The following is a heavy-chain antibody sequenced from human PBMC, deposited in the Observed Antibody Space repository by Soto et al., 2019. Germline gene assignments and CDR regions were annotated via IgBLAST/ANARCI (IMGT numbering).Heavy chain of an antibody. CDR2: IGTSGHA. CDR1: GFTFSGYG. CDR3: ARGGGFGEQYSDAFDI. Sequence: EVQLVESGGGLVQAGGSLRLSCAASGFTFSGYGMHWVRQAAGESLEWVSVIGTSGHAFYADSVKGRFTITREDAKNSVYLQMNRLIDGDTALYYCARGGGFGEQYSDAFDIWGQGTMVTVSS. D-gene: IGHD3-10*01. J-gene: IGHJ3*02. V-gene: IGHV3-13*01.